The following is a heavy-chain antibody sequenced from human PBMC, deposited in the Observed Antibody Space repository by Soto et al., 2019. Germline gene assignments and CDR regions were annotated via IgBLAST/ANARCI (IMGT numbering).Heavy chain of an antibody. CDR3: ERDLGSGYDPGDY. CDR2: IISIFGTP. J-gene: IGHJ4*02. D-gene: IGHD6-19*01. Sequence: QVQLVQSGAEVKKPGSSVKVSCKASGGTFNSYVFNWVRQAPGQGLEWMGGIISIFGTPNYGQKFQGRVTVTADESTSTGFMALSGRTSEDTAIHYCERDLGSGYDPGDYWSQRTQVIVSS. CDR1: GGTFNSYV. V-gene: IGHV1-69*12.